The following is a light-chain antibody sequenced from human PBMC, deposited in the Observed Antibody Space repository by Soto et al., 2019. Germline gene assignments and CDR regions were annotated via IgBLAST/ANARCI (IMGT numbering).Light chain of an antibody. Sequence: IVMTQSPATLSVSPGERATLSCRASQTVITNFAWYQQKPGQAPRLLIYGASTRATGIPARFSGSGSGTDFTLTISSLQSEDFAVYYCQQYNNWPLTFGGGTKVEMK. V-gene: IGKV3-15*01. J-gene: IGKJ4*01. CDR2: GAS. CDR1: QTVITN. CDR3: QQYNNWPLT.